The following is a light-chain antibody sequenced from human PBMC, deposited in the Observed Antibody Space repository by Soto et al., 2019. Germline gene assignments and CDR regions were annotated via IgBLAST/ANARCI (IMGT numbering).Light chain of an antibody. CDR2: GAP. Sequence: IVMTQSPATLSVSPGEGATLSCRATESVTSNLAWYQQKPGQAPRLLIYGAPTRATGIPDRFSGSGSGTDFTLTISRLEPEDVAVDYCHQYGTSPLTFRGGTKVEIK. CDR1: ESVTSN. V-gene: IGKV3-20*01. CDR3: HQYGTSPLT. J-gene: IGKJ4*01.